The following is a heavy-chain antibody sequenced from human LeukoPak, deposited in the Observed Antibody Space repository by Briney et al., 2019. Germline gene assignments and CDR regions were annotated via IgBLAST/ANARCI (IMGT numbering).Heavy chain of an antibody. D-gene: IGHD1-26*01. CDR3: AGSVWSGSDGLVDY. Sequence: GASVKVSCKVSGYTLTELSMHWVRQAPGKGLEWMGWINPNSGGTNYAQKFQGRVTMTRDTSISTAYMELSRLRSDDTAVYYCAGSVWSGSDGLVDYWGQGTLVTVSS. CDR2: INPNSGGT. V-gene: IGHV1-2*02. J-gene: IGHJ4*02. CDR1: GYTLTELS.